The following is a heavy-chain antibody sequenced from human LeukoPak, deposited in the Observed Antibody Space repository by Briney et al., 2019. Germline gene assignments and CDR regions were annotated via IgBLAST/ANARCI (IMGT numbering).Heavy chain of an antibody. CDR3: ARDRGIAVAGAFDY. V-gene: IGHV1-2*02. D-gene: IGHD6-19*01. CDR1: GYTFTGYY. CDR2: INPNSGGT. Sequence: ASVKVSCKASGYTFTGYYMHWVRQAPGQRLEWMGWINPNSGGTNYAQKFQGRVTMTRDTSISTAYMELSRLRSDDTAVYYCARDRGIAVAGAFDYWGQGTLVTVSS. J-gene: IGHJ4*02.